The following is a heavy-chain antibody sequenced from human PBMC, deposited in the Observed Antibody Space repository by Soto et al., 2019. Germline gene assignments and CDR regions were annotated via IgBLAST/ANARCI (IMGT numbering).Heavy chain of an antibody. V-gene: IGHV3-30*04. CDR2: VAYDGRSK. J-gene: IGHJ6*02. Sequence: GGSLRLSCAASGFTFSDYAMHWVRQAPGKGLEWVAVVAYDGRSKYYADSVKGRFTISGDNSRTTVYLQMNSLRDEDTAMYYCARDDILVIPGGSYNYGMDVWGHGTTVTVSS. CDR1: GFTFSDYA. CDR3: ARDDILVIPGGSYNYGMDV. D-gene: IGHD2-2*01.